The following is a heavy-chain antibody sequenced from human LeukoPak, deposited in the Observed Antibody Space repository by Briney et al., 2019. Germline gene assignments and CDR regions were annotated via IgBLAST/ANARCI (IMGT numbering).Heavy chain of an antibody. J-gene: IGHJ4*02. D-gene: IGHD3-10*01. V-gene: IGHV3-21*01. Sequence: GGSLRLSCAASGFTFSSYSMNWVRQAPGKGLEWVSSISSSSSYIYYADSVKGRFTISRDNAKNSLYLQMNSLRAEDTAVYYCARASDLWFGELLSSYWSQGTLVTVSS. CDR2: ISSSSSYI. CDR3: ARASDLWFGELLSSY. CDR1: GFTFSSYS.